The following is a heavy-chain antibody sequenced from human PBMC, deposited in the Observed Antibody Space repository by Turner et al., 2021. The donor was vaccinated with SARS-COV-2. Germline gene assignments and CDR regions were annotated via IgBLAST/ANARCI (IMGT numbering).Heavy chain of an antibody. Sequence: QVQLQESRPGLVKPSQTLLPTCPVPGGSISSDDYYWSWIRQHPGKGLEWIGYIYYSGSTYSNPSLKSRVTISVDTSKNQFSLKLSSVTAADTAVYYCARTKGYCSSTSCYLDYWGQGTLVTVSS. CDR2: IYYSGST. J-gene: IGHJ4*02. D-gene: IGHD2-2*01. V-gene: IGHV4-31*03. CDR1: GGSISSDDYY. CDR3: ARTKGYCSSTSCYLDY.